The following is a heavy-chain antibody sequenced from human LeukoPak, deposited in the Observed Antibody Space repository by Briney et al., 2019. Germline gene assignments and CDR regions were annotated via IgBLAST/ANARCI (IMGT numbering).Heavy chain of an antibody. CDR2: INHSGST. CDR3: ARVVARYYYDSSGYDYYYYMDV. D-gene: IGHD3-22*01. CDR1: GGSFSGYY. V-gene: IGHV4-34*01. J-gene: IGHJ6*03. Sequence: SETLSLTCAVYGGSFSGYYWSWIRQPPGKGLEWIGEINHSGSTNYNPSLKSRVTISVDTSKNQFSLKLSSVTAADTAVYYCARVVARYYYDSSGYDYYYYMDVWGKGTTVTVSS.